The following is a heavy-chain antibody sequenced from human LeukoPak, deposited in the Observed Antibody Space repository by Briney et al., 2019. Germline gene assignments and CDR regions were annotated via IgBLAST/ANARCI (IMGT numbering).Heavy chain of an antibody. CDR3: ATTPLPDITGLFDP. CDR2: FDPEDGET. CDR1: GYTLTELS. Sequence: ASVKVSCKVSGYTLTELSMHWVRQAPGKGLEWMGGFDPEDGETIYAQRFQGRVTMTEDTSTDTAYMELSSLRSEDTAVYYCATTPLPDITGLFDPWGQGTLVTVSS. J-gene: IGHJ5*02. D-gene: IGHD1-20*01. V-gene: IGHV1-24*01.